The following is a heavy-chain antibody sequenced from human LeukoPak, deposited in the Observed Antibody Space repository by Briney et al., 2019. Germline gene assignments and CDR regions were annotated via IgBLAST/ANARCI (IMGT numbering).Heavy chain of an antibody. J-gene: IGHJ4*02. CDR3: AGTDYYDSSGYPDY. D-gene: IGHD3-22*01. Sequence: ASVKVSCKASGYTFTSYGISWVRQAPGQGLEWMGWISAYNGNTNYAQKLQGRVTMTTDTSTSTAYMELRSLRSDDTAVYYCAGTDYYDSSGYPDYWGQGTLVTVSS. V-gene: IGHV1-18*01. CDR1: GYTFTSYG. CDR2: ISAYNGNT.